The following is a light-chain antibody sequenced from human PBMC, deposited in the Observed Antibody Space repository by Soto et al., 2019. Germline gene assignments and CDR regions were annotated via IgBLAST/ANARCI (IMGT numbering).Light chain of an antibody. CDR2: DAS. J-gene: IGKJ1*01. CDR3: QHLDTNWP. CDR1: HNIAKW. Sequence: IQMTQSPSTLSASVGDSVTITCRASHNIAKWLAWYQQKPGRAPRLLIYDASTLQTGVPSRFGGSGSGTEFTLTITGLRPDDFATYYCQHLDTNWPFGQGTKVDIK. V-gene: IGKV1-5*01.